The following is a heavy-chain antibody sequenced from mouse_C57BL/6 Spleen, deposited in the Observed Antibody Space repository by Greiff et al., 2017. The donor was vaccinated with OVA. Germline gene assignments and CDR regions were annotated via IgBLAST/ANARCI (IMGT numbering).Heavy chain of an antibody. J-gene: IGHJ4*01. CDR1: GFNIKDDY. V-gene: IGHV14-4*01. D-gene: IGHD2-5*01. CDR3: TTARSYYSNSRDYAMDY. CDR2: IDPENGDT. Sequence: EVQLQQSGAELVRPGASVKLSCTASGFNIKDDYMHWVKQRPEQGLEWIGRIDPENGDTEYASKFQGKATITADTSSNTAYLQLSSLTSEDAAVYYYTTARSYYSNSRDYAMDYWGQGTSVTVSS.